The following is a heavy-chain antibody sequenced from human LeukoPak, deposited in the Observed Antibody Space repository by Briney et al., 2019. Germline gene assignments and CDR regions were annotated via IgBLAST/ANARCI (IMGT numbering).Heavy chain of an antibody. J-gene: IGHJ6*03. D-gene: IGHD2-15*01. CDR2: MNPNSGNT. V-gene: IGHV1-8*01. Sequence: GASVKVSCKASGYTFTSYDIDWVRQATGQGLEWMGWMNPNSGNTGYAQKFQGRVTMTRNTSTSTAYMELSSLRSEDTAVYYCARHRIEDCGGTNYYYYYMDVWGKGTTVTVSS. CDR1: GYTFTSYD. CDR3: ARHRIEDCGGTNYYYYYMDV.